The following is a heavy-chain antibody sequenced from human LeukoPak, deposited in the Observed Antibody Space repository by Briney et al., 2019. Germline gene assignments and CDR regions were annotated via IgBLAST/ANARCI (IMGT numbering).Heavy chain of an antibody. J-gene: IGHJ4*02. D-gene: IGHD1-26*01. V-gene: IGHV3-30*04. CDR2: ISYDGSNK. Sequence: GGSLRLSCAASGFTFSSYAMSWVRQAPGKGLEWVAVISYDGSNKYYADSVKGRFTISRDNSKNTLYLQMNSLRAEDTAVYYCAREFSGSYYLTLDYWGQGTLVTVSS. CDR3: AREFSGSYYLTLDY. CDR1: GFTFSSYA.